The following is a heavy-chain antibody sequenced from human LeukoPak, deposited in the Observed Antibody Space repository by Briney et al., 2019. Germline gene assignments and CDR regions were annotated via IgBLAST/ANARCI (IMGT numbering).Heavy chain of an antibody. CDR2: IYYSGST. CDR3: ARANTVTTIRGTFDI. J-gene: IGHJ3*02. D-gene: IGHD4-11*01. Sequence: SETLSLTCAVYGGSFSGYFWSWIRQPPGKGLEWIGYIYYSGSTNYNPALKSRVTLSVDTSKNQFSLKLSSVTAADTAVYYCARANTVTTIRGTFDIWGQGTMVTVSS. CDR1: GGSFSGYF. V-gene: IGHV4-59*01.